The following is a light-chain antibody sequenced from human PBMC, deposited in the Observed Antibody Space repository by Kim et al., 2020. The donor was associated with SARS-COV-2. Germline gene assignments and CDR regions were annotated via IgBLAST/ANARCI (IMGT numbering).Light chain of an antibody. V-gene: IGKV1-NL1*01. CDR3: QQFDTSPYT. CDR2: SAS. CDR1: RDITNS. J-gene: IGKJ2*01. Sequence: DIQMTQSPSSLSSSIGDSVTMSCRASRDITNSVAWYQQIPGKAPKLLLYSASKLQSGVSSRFSGSASGTTFTLTISSLKPEDSATYYCQQFDTSPYTFGQGTKLEI.